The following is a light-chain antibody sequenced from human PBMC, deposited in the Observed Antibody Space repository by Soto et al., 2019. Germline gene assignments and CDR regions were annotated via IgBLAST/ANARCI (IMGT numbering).Light chain of an antibody. V-gene: IGLV1-36*01. CDR1: SSNIGNNA. J-gene: IGLJ2*01. Sequence: QSVLTQPPSVSEAPRQRFTISCSGSSSNIGNNAVNWYQQLPGKAPKLLIYYDDLLPSGVSDRFSGSKSGTSASLAMSGLQCEDEADYYCAAWDDSLNGVVFGGGTKLTVL. CDR2: YDD. CDR3: AAWDDSLNGVV.